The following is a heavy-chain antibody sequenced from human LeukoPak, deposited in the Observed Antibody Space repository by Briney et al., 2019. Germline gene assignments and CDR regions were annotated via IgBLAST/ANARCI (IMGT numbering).Heavy chain of an antibody. J-gene: IGHJ6*02. Sequence: ASVKVSCKASGGTFSGYAISWVRQAPGQGLEWMGRIIPILGIANYAQKFQGRVTITADKSTSTAYMELSSLRSEDTAVYFCARVVRGSNYYYGMDVWGQGTTVTVSS. CDR3: ARVVRGSNYYYGMDV. CDR2: IIPILGIA. D-gene: IGHD3-10*02. CDR1: GGTFSGYA. V-gene: IGHV1-69*04.